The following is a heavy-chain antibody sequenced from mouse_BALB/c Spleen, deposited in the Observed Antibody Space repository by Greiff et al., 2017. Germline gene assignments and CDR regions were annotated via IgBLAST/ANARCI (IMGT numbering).Heavy chain of an antibody. CDR2: ISSGGST. J-gene: IGHJ4*01. CDR3: ARGRGLRRSYAMDY. Sequence: EVKLVESGGGLVKPGGSLKLSCAASGFTFSSYAMSWVRQTPEKRLEWVASISSGGSTYYPDSVMGRFTISRDNARNILYLQMSSLRSEDTAMYYCARGRGLRRSYAMDYWGQGTSVTVSS. D-gene: IGHD2-2*01. CDR1: GFTFSSYA. V-gene: IGHV5-6-5*01.